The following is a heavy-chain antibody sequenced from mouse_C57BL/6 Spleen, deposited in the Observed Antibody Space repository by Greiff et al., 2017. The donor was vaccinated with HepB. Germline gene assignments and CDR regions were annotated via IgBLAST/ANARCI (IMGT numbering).Heavy chain of an antibody. CDR3: ARHEEDYGSSYPYAMDY. V-gene: IGHV1-62-2*01. D-gene: IGHD1-1*01. Sequence: VQLQQSGAELVKPGASVKLSCKASGYTFTEYTIHWVKQRSGQGLEWIGWVYPGSGSIKYNEKFKDKATLTADKSSSTGYMELSRLTSEGSAVYFCARHEEDYGSSYPYAMDYWGQGTSVTVSS. CDR2: VYPGSGSI. J-gene: IGHJ4*01. CDR1: GYTFTEYT.